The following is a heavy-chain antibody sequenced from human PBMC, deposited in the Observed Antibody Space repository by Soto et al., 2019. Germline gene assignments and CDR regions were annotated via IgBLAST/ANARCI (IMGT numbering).Heavy chain of an antibody. Sequence: GGSLRLSCAASGFTFSSHWVHWVRQAPGKGLVWVSRINGDGGSTNYADSVKGRFTISRDNAKNTLYLQMNSLTAEDTAVYYCARAPLELRTYYYMDVWGKGTTVTVSS. CDR2: INGDGGST. D-gene: IGHD1-7*01. J-gene: IGHJ6*03. V-gene: IGHV3-74*01. CDR3: ARAPLELRTYYYMDV. CDR1: GFTFSSHW.